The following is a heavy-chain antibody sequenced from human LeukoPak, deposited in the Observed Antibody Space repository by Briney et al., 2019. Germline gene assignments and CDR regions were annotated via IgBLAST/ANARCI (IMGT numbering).Heavy chain of an antibody. D-gene: IGHD6-13*01. J-gene: IGHJ2*01. CDR3: ARLGRAAGTSISYWYFDL. Sequence: KPSETLSLTCTVSGGSISSYYWSWIRQPPGKGLEWIGYIYYSGSTNYNPSLKSRVTISVDTSKNQFSLKVSSVSAADTAVYYCARLGRAAGTSISYWYFDLWGRGTLVTVSS. CDR2: IYYSGST. V-gene: IGHV4-59*01. CDR1: GGSISSYY.